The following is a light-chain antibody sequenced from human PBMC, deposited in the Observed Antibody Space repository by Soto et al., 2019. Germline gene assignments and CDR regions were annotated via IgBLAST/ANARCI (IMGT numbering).Light chain of an antibody. CDR3: QQRSNWPLT. V-gene: IGKV3-11*01. CDR2: YAS. CDR1: QSISSQ. J-gene: IGKJ4*01. Sequence: EIVLTQSPATLYLSPGERATLSCRASQSISSQLAWYQQKPGQAPRLLIHYASNRATGIPARFSGSGSSTDFTLTISSLEPEDFAVYFCQQRSNWPLTFGGVTKVEIK.